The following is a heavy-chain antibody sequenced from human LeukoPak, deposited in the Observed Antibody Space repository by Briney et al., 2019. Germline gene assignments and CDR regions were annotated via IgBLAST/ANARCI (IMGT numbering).Heavy chain of an antibody. CDR2: INPSGGSA. V-gene: IGHV1-46*01. CDR3: AGEETTVTRGLDY. D-gene: IGHD4-17*01. CDR1: GYTFTSYY. J-gene: IGHJ4*02. Sequence: ASVKVSCKASGYTFTSYYMHWVRQAPGQGLEWMGIINPSGGSASYAQKFQGRVTMTRDTSTSTVYMELSSLRSEDTAVYYCAGEETTVTRGLDYWGQGTLVTVSS.